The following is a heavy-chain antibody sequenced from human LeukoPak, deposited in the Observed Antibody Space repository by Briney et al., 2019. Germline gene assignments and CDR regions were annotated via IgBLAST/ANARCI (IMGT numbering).Heavy chain of an antibody. CDR2: IYHSGST. V-gene: IGHV4-30-2*05. D-gene: IGHD5-18*01. CDR1: GGSISSGGYS. J-gene: IGHJ4*02. CDR3: ARVDTAMVYFDY. Sequence: SETLSLTCAVSGGSISSGGYSWSWIRQPPGKGLEWIGYIYHSGSTYYNPSLKSRVTISVDTSKNQFSLKLSSVTAADTAVYYCARVDTAMVYFDYWGQGTLVTVSS.